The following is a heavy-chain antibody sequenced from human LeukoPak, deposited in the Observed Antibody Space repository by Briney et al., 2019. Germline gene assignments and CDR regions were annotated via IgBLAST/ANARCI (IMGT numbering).Heavy chain of an antibody. CDR1: GYSFTSYW. V-gene: IGHV5-51*01. J-gene: IGHJ6*03. CDR3: ARHADYAWYSSSSRYYYYYYMDV. Sequence: GESLKISCKGSGYSFTSYWIGWVRQMPGKGLEWMGIIYPGDSDTRYSPSFQGQVTISADKSISTAYLQWSSLKASDTAMYYCARHADYAWYSSSSRYYYYYYMDVWGKGTTVTVSS. CDR2: IYPGDSDT. D-gene: IGHD6-6*01.